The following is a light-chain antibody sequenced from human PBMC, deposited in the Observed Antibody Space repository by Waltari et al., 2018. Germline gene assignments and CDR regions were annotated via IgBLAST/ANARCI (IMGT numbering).Light chain of an antibody. V-gene: IGKV3-15*01. J-gene: IGKJ2*01. CDR3: QQYNNWPPVT. CDR1: QSVSSN. Sequence: EIVMTQSPATLSVSPGERATLSSRASQSVSSNLAWYQQKPGQAPRPLIYRASTTATGIPARFSGSGSGTEFTLTISSLQSEDFAVYYCQQYNNWPPVTFGQGTKLEIK. CDR2: RAS.